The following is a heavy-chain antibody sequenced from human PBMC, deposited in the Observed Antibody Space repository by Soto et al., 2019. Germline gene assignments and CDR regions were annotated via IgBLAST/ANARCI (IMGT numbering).Heavy chain of an antibody. CDR1: GFTLSNYC. Sequence: PVGSLILSCAASGFTLSNYCIRWVLQAPGNGLEWVAVIWYDGSSKDNADSVKCRFTISRDNSKQTVYLQMNSLRAEDTSVYYCARERTRWESHYLYYGMDVWGQGTTVTVS. V-gene: IGHV3-33*01. CDR3: ARERTRWESHYLYYGMDV. CDR2: IWYDGSSK. D-gene: IGHD3-10*01. J-gene: IGHJ6*02.